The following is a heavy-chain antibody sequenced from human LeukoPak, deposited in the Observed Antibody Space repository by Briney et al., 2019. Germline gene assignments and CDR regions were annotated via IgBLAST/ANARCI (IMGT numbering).Heavy chain of an antibody. CDR3: AVGWSLLFPSYFDY. V-gene: IGHV3-21*01. Sequence: GGSLRLSCAASGFTFSSYSMNWVRQAPGKGLEWVSSISSSSSYIYYADSVKGRFTISRDNAKNSLYLQMNSLRAEDTAVYYCAVGWSLLFPSYFDYWGQGTLVTVSS. CDR2: ISSSSSYI. J-gene: IGHJ4*02. CDR1: GFTFSSYS. D-gene: IGHD2-21*02.